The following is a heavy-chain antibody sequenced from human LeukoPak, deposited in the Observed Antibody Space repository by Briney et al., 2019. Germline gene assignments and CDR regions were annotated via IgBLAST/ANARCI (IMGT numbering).Heavy chain of an antibody. CDR1: GGPIYSYY. J-gene: IGHJ6*03. CDR2: LYPGVST. Sequence: SETLSLTCTVSGGPIYSYYWSWIRQTAGKGLELIGRLYPGVSTDYNPSLKSRVTMSVDTSKNQFVLKLGAVTAADTAVYYCARLKFYDSTGYTPGHYMDVWGKGPTVTVSS. V-gene: IGHV4-4*07. D-gene: IGHD3-22*01. CDR3: ARLKFYDSTGYTPGHYMDV.